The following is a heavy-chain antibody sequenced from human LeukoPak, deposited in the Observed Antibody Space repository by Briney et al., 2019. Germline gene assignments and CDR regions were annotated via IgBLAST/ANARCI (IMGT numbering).Heavy chain of an antibody. J-gene: IGHJ5*02. V-gene: IGHV4-34*01. D-gene: IGHD3-3*01. CDR2: INHSGST. CDR3: ARGMYYDFWSGYSSGNWFDP. CDR1: GGSFSGYY. Sequence: SETLSLTCAVYGGSFSGYYWSWIRQPPGKGLEWIGEINHSGSTNYNPSLKSRVTISVDTSKNRFSLKLSSVTAADTAVYYCARGMYYDFWSGYSSGNWFDPWGQGTLVTVSS.